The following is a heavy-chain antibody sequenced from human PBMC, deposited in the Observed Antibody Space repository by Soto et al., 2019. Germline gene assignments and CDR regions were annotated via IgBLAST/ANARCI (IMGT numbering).Heavy chain of an antibody. D-gene: IGHD2-2*01. V-gene: IGHV3-30-3*01. J-gene: IGHJ6*02. CDR2: ISYDGSNK. Sequence: GGSLRLSCAASGFTFSSYAMHWVRQAPGKGLEWVAVISYDGSNKYYADSVKGRFTISRDNSKNTLYLQMNSLRAEDTAVYYCARYFAVPAAMQANYDYYGMDVWGQGTTVTVSS. CDR1: GFTFSSYA. CDR3: ARYFAVPAAMQANYDYYGMDV.